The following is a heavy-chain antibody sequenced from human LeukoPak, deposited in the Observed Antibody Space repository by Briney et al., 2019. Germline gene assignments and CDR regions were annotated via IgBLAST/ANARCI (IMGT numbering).Heavy chain of an antibody. Sequence: PSETLSLTCAVNGGYFSGTYWSWIRQPPGKGLEWIGEINHSGSTNYNPSLKSRVTISVDTSKNQFSLTLSSVTAADTAVYYCARGGRFDPWGQGTLVTVSS. J-gene: IGHJ5*02. CDR3: ARGGRFDP. CDR1: GGYFSGTY. CDR2: INHSGST. V-gene: IGHV4-34*01.